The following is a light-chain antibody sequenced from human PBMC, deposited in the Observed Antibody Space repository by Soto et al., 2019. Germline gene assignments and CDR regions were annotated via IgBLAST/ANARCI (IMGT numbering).Light chain of an antibody. J-gene: IGKJ2*01. CDR2: GAS. V-gene: IGKV3-20*01. CDR1: QRVSSRF. CDR3: QQYGSSPYT. Sequence: EIVLTQSPGTLSLSPGERATLSCRASQRVSSRFLAWYQQKPAQAPRLLMFGASNRATGISDRFSGIGSGTDFTLTISRLEPEDFAVYYCQQYGSSPYTFGLGTKLEIK.